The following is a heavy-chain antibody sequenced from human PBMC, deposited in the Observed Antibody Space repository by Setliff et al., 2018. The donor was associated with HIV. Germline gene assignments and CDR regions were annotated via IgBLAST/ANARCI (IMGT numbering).Heavy chain of an antibody. CDR2: MNPNSGNT. CDR1: GYTFTSYD. V-gene: IGHV1-8*02. D-gene: IGHD3-3*01. Sequence: GASVKVSCKASGYTFTSYDINWVRQATGQGLEWMGWMNPNSGNTGYAQKFQGRVTMTRNTSISTAYMELSSLRSEDTAVYYCARGPRAPTQFLEWISYYYYGMDVWGQGTTVTVS. J-gene: IGHJ6*02. CDR3: ARGPRAPTQFLEWISYYYYGMDV.